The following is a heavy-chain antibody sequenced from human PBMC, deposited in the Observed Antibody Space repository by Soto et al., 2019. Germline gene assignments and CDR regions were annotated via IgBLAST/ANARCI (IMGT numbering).Heavy chain of an antibody. CDR3: ASGGTDRYRYDNPDY. J-gene: IGHJ4*02. Sequence: EVQLVESGGGLVQPGGSLRLSCAASGFTFSSYWMSWVRQAPGKGLEWVANIKQDGSEKYYVDSVKGRFTISRDNAKNSLYLQMKRLRAEDTAVYYCASGGTDRYRYDNPDYWGQGTLVTVSS. CDR1: GFTFSSYW. CDR2: IKQDGSEK. V-gene: IGHV3-7*01. D-gene: IGHD5-18*01.